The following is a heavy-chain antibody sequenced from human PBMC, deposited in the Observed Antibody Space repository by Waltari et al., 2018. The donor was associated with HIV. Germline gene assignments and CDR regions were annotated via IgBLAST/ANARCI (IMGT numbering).Heavy chain of an antibody. D-gene: IGHD6-19*01. CDR1: GYTFTSYD. J-gene: IGHJ4*02. CDR2: MNPNRGNP. CDR3: ASRSGWHY. Sequence: QVQLVQSGAEVKKPGASVKVSCKASGYTFTSYDINWVRQATGQGLEWKGWMNPNRGNPGYAQKFQGRVTMTRNTSIITAYMERRSVRSEDTAGYYCASRSGWHYWGQGTLVTVSS. V-gene: IGHV1-8*01.